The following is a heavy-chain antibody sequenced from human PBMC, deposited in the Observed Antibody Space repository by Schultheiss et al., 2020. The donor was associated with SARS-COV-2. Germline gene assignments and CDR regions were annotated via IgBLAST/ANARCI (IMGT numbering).Heavy chain of an antibody. CDR1: GFTVSSNY. J-gene: IGHJ6*02. CDR3: ARPWDYYDSKGAMDV. V-gene: IGHV3-53*05. Sequence: GGSLRLSCAASGFTVSSNYMSWVRQAPGKGLEWVSVIYSGGSTYYADSVKGRFTISRDNSKNTLYLQMNSLRAEDTAVYYCARPWDYYDSKGAMDVWGQGTTVTVSS. D-gene: IGHD3-22*01. CDR2: IYSGGST.